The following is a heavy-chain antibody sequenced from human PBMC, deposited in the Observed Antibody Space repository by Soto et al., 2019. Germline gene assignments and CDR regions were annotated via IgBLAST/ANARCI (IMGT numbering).Heavy chain of an antibody. J-gene: IGHJ6*02. CDR3: AKGHHYSNYYYYDMDV. CDR1: GFTFSSYG. Sequence: PGGSLRLSCAASGFTFSSYGMHWVRQAPGKGLEWVAVISYDGSNKYYADSVKGRFTISRDNSKNTLYLQMNSLRAEDTAVYYCAKGHHYSNYYYYDMDVWGQGTTVTV. CDR2: ISYDGSNK. V-gene: IGHV3-30*18. D-gene: IGHD4-4*01.